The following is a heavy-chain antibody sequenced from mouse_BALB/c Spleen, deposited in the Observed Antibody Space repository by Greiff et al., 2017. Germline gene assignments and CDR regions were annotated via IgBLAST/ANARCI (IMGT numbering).Heavy chain of an antibody. CDR1: GFSLTSYG. J-gene: IGHJ3*01. Sequence: QVQLKESGPGLVAPSQSLSITCTVSGFSLTSYGVHWVRQPPGKGLEWLGVIWAGGSTNYNSALMSRLSISKDNSKSQVFLKMNSLQTDDTAMYYCARDRGSRGAWFAYWGQGTLVTVSA. CDR2: IWAGGST. CDR3: ARDRGSRGAWFAY. V-gene: IGHV2-9*02.